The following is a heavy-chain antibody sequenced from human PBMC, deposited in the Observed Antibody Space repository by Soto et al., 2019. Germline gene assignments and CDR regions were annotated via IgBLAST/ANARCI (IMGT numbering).Heavy chain of an antibody. Sequence: ASVKVSCKASGYTFTRHWMHWVRQAPGQGLEWMGIINPSNDTTSYAQKFQGRITMTRDTSTSTVYMELSSLRSEDTAIYYCARDHSGNSNAYSWWWFDPWGQGTLVTVSS. J-gene: IGHJ5*02. V-gene: IGHV1-46*01. CDR3: ARDHSGNSNAYSWWWFDP. CDR1: GYTFTRHW. D-gene: IGHD3-22*01. CDR2: INPSNDTT.